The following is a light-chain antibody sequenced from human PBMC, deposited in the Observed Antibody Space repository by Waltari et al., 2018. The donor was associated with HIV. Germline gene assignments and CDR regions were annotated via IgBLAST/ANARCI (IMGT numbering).Light chain of an antibody. J-gene: IGLJ1*01. CDR1: SSDVGGYNY. CDR2: EVS. Sequence: QSALTQPPSASGSPGQSVTISCTGTSSDVGGYNYVSWYQLHPGKTPKLMIYEVSKRPSWVPDRFSGSKAGNTASLTVSGLQSEDEADYFCASYAGSTNVFGTGTKVTVL. V-gene: IGLV2-8*01. CDR3: ASYAGSTNV.